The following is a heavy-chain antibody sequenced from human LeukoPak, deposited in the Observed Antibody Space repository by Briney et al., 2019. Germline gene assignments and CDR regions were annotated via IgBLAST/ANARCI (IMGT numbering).Heavy chain of an antibody. J-gene: IGHJ6*04. D-gene: IGHD3-3*01. V-gene: IGHV3-30*18. CDR2: ISHDGSRK. Sequence: GGSLRLSCAASGFTFSSYGMHWVRQAPGKGLEWVAVISHDGSRKYYADSVKGRFTISRDDSKNTLYLQMNSLRAEDTAVDYGVKARFWEAYGREVWGKGPTVTVP. CDR1: GFTFSSYG. CDR3: VKARFWEAYGREV.